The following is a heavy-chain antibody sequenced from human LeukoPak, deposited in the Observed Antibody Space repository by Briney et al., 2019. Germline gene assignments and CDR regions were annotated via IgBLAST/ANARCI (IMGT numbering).Heavy chain of an antibody. CDR2: MNPNSGNT. Sequence: ASVKVSCKASGYTFTSYDINWVRQATGQGLEWMGWMNPNSGNTGYAQKFQGRVTMTRNTSISTAYMELSSLRSEDTAVYYCARVNDYGDYFDYWGQGTLVTVSS. V-gene: IGHV1-8*01. CDR3: ARVNDYGDYFDY. D-gene: IGHD4-17*01. J-gene: IGHJ4*02. CDR1: GYTFTSYD.